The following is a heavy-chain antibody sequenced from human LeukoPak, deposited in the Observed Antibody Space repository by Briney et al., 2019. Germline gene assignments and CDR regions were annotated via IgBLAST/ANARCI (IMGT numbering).Heavy chain of an antibody. CDR2: ISAYNGNT. D-gene: IGHD3-3*01. Sequence: ASVEVSCKASGYTFTSYGISWVRQAPGQGLEWMGWISAYNGNTNYAQKLQGRVTMTTDTSTSTAYMELGSLRSDDTAVYYCARSRDFWSGSSNWFDPWGQGTLVTVSS. V-gene: IGHV1-18*01. CDR1: GYTFTSYG. J-gene: IGHJ5*02. CDR3: ARSRDFWSGSSNWFDP.